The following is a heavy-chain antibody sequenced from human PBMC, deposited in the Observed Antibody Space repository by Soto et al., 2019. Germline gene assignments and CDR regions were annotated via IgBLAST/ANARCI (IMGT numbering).Heavy chain of an antibody. V-gene: IGHV3-21*01. CDR3: ARDTGYSSGQVPESFDI. CDR1: GFTFSSYS. Sequence: VQLVESGGGLVKPGGSLRLSCAASGFTFSSYSMIWVRQAPGKGLEWVSCISTSSNYIFYGDSVKGRFTISRDNAKKSLYLQMTSLRAEDTAVYYCARDTGYSSGQVPESFDIWGQGTMVTVSS. J-gene: IGHJ3*02. D-gene: IGHD6-19*01. CDR2: ISTSSNYI.